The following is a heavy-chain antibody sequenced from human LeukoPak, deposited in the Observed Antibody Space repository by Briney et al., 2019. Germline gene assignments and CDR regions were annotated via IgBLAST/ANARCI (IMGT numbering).Heavy chain of an antibody. CDR1: GFSLSTRGGG. J-gene: IGHJ5*02. D-gene: IGHD3-22*01. V-gene: IGHV2-5*01. CDR2: IYWNDDK. Sequence: SGPTLVKPTQTLTLTCTFSGFSLSTRGGGVGWIRQPPGRALEWLSLIYWNDDKRYSPSLKSRLTITKDTSKNQVVLTMTNMDPVDTATYYCARQYYDSSGYYRNWFDPWGQGTLVTVSS. CDR3: ARQYYDSSGYYRNWFDP.